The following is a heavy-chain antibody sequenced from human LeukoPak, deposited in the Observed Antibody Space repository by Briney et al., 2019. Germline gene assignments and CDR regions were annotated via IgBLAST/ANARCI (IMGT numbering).Heavy chain of an antibody. V-gene: IGHV3-30-3*01. Sequence: GGSLRLSCAASGFTFSSYAMHWVRQAPGKGLEWVAVISYDGSNKYYADSVKGRFTTSRDNSKNTLYLQMNSLRAEDTAVYYCARGEQTYYDFWSGYIPDVWGQGTTVTVSS. CDR2: ISYDGSNK. J-gene: IGHJ6*02. CDR1: GFTFSSYA. D-gene: IGHD3-3*01. CDR3: ARGEQTYYDFWSGYIPDV.